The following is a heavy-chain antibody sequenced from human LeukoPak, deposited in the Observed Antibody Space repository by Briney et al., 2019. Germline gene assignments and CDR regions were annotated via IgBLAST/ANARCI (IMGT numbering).Heavy chain of an antibody. Sequence: ASVKVSCKASGYTFTSYYMHWVRQAPGQGLEWMGIINPSGGSTSYAQKFQGRVTMTRDTSTSTVYMELSSLRSEDTAVYYCARANYYDSSGYSLYYFDSWGQGTPVTVSS. CDR2: INPSGGST. CDR1: GYTFTSYY. J-gene: IGHJ4*02. CDR3: ARANYYDSSGYSLYYFDS. D-gene: IGHD3-22*01. V-gene: IGHV1-46*01.